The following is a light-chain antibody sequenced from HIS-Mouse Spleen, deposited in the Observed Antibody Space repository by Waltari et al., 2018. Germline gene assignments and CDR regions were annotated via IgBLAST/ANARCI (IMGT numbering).Light chain of an antibody. CDR2: DAS. V-gene: IGKV3-11*01. CDR3: QQRSNWPIT. Sequence: EIVLTPSPATLSLSPGYRATLSCRASQSVSSYLAWYQQKPGQAPRLLIYDASNRATGIPARFSGSGSGTDFTLTISSLEPEDFAVYYCQQRSNWPITFGQGTRREIK. J-gene: IGKJ5*01. CDR1: QSVSSY.